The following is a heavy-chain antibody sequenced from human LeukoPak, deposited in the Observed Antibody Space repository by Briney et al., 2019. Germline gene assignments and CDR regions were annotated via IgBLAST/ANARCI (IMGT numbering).Heavy chain of an antibody. CDR2: IYWNDDE. Sequence: SGPTLVNPTQTLTLTCTFSGFSLSTSGVGVGWIRQPPGKALEWLALIYWNDDERYSPSLKSRLSITKDTSKNQVVLTMTKMDPVDTATYYCAHEDSLLWFAYWGQGTLVTVSS. D-gene: IGHD3-10*01. J-gene: IGHJ4*02. CDR1: GFSLSTSGVG. CDR3: AHEDSLLWFAY. V-gene: IGHV2-5*01.